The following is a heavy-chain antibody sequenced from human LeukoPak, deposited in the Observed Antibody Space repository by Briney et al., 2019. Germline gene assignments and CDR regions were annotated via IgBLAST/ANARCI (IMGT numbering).Heavy chain of an antibody. Sequence: ASVKVSCKASGYTFTSYYMRWVRQAPGQGLEWMGVINPSGGSTSYAQKFQGRVTMTRDTSTSTVYMELSSLRSEDTAVYYCARSGIAEMAYWGQGTLVTVSS. D-gene: IGHD5-24*01. CDR3: ARSGIAEMAY. V-gene: IGHV1-46*01. CDR1: GYTFTSYY. CDR2: INPSGGST. J-gene: IGHJ4*02.